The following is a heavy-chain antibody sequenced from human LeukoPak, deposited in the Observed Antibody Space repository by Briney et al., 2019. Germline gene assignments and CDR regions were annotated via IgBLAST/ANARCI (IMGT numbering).Heavy chain of an antibody. CDR3: ASPGHYYDSSGPLDY. CDR2: IYHSGST. D-gene: IGHD3-22*01. J-gene: IGHJ4*02. V-gene: IGHV4-30-2*01. CDR1: GGSISSGGYS. Sequence: SQALSLTCAVSGGSISSGGYSWSWIRQPPGKGLEWIGYIYHSGSTYYNPSLKSRVTISVDTSKNQFSLKLSSVTAADTAVYYCASPGHYYDSSGPLDYWGQGTLVTVSS.